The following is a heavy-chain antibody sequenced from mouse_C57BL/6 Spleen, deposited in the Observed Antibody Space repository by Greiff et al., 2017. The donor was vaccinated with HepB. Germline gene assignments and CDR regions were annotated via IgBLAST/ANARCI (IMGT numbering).Heavy chain of an antibody. CDR1: GYTFTDYY. CDR3: ARSGGTDYFDY. CDR2: INPYNGGT. D-gene: IGHD3-1*01. J-gene: IGHJ2*01. V-gene: IGHV1-19*01. Sequence: VQLKQSGPVLVKPGASVKMSCKASGYTFTDYYMNWVKQSHGKSLEWIGVINPYNGGTSYNQKFKGKATLTVDKSSSTAYMELNSLRSEDSAVYYCARSGGTDYFDYWGQGTTLTVSS.